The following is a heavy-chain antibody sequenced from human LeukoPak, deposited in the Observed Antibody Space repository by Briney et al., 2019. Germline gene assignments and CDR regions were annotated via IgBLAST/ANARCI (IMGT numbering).Heavy chain of an antibody. V-gene: IGHV4-31*03. CDR3: ARELHYYDSSGYPDY. CDR1: GGSISCGGYC. CDR2: IYYSGST. D-gene: IGHD3-22*01. Sequence: SETLSLTCTVSGGSISCGGYCWIWIRQHPGKGLEWIGYIYYSGSTYYNPSLKSRVTISVDTSKNQFSLKLSSVTAADTAVYYCARELHYYDSSGYPDYWGQGTLVTVSS. J-gene: IGHJ4*02.